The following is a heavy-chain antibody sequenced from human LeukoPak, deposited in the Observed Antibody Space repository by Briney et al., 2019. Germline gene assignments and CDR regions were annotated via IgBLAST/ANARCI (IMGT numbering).Heavy chain of an antibody. J-gene: IGHJ4*02. D-gene: IGHD3-3*02. CDR2: ISSTGGNT. Sequence: GGSLRLSCAASGFTFSDYAMHWVRQAPGRGLEYVSAISSTGGNTYYANSVKGRFTISRDNSKNTPYLQMGSLRAEDMAVYYCARDRHSDYWGQGTLVTVSS. CDR3: ARDRHSDY. CDR1: GFTFSDYA. V-gene: IGHV3-64*01.